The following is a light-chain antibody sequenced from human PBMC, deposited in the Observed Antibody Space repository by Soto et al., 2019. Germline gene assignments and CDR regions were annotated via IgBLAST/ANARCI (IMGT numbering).Light chain of an antibody. Sequence: QSALTQPASVSGSPGQSIAISSTGTTSDVGAYNYVSWYQQHPGKAPKLMIYQVSNRPSGVSNRFSGSKSGNTASLTISGLQAEDEADYYCSSYTSSTTYVFGTGTKLTVL. CDR1: TSDVGAYNY. CDR2: QVS. CDR3: SSYTSSTTYV. J-gene: IGLJ1*01. V-gene: IGLV2-14*01.